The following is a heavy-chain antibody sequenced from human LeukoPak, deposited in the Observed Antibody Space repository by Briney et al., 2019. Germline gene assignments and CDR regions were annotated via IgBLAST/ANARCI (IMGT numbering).Heavy chain of an antibody. V-gene: IGHV1-2*02. CDR3: ARDIRIATSCLDY. D-gene: IGHD6-13*01. CDR1: GYTFTGYC. CDR2: LNTNSGGT. J-gene: IGHJ4*02. Sequence: ASVKVSCEASGYTFTGYCMQWVRQAPGQGLEWMGWLNTNSGGTNYAQKFQGRVTMTRDTSISTAYMELSRLRSDDTAMYYCARDIRIATSCLDYWGRGTLVTVSS.